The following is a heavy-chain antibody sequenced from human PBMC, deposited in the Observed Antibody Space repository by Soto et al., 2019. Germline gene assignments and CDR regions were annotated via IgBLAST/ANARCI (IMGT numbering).Heavy chain of an antibody. J-gene: IGHJ4*02. D-gene: IGHD1-26*01. V-gene: IGHV2-5*02. CDR1: GFSLSTTGVG. CDR2: IYWDEDT. CDR3: PHSTMPLGYYFNS. Sequence: QITLKESGPTLVKPTQTLMLTCTFSGFSLSTTGVGVSWIRQPPGKSLEWLALIYWDEDTRNSPLLKSRLTITEETSKNQCVRKMTNLDPMDPATYTCPHSTMPLGYYFNSWGQGPLVPFS.